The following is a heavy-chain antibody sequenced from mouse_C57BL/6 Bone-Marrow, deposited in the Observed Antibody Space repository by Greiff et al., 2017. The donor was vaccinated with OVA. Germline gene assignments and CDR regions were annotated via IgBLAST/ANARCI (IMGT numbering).Heavy chain of an antibody. J-gene: IGHJ4*01. CDR3: ARWRGLRRRYAVDN. CDR1: GYTFTSYG. V-gene: IGHV1-81*01. Sequence: VKLQESGAELARPGASVKLSCKASGYTFTSYGISWVKQRTGQGLEWIGEIYPRSGHTDYNAKLQGKATLTADKYSNKSYMELRSLTSEDSAVYCGARWRGLRRRYAVDNWGQGTSVTVSS. D-gene: IGHD2-4*01. CDR2: IYPRSGHT.